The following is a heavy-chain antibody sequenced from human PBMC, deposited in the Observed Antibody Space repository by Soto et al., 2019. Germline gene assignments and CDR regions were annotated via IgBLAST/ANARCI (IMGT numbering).Heavy chain of an antibody. Sequence: QVRLVQSGAEVKKPGASVKVSCKTSGYIFSSYDISWVRQAPGQGLEWMGWISVYNGNTKYDQKYQGRVTLTRDTSTNTAHMEVRSLSSDDTAVYYCARDGQDAFDIWGQGTMVTVSS. CDR1: GYIFSSYD. J-gene: IGHJ3*02. CDR2: ISVYNGNT. CDR3: ARDGQDAFDI. V-gene: IGHV1-18*01.